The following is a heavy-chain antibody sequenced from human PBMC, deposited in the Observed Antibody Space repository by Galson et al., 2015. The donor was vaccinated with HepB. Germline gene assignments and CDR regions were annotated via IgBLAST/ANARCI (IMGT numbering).Heavy chain of an antibody. Sequence: SLRLSCAASGITFSSYAMSWVRRAPGKGLEWVSAISANGVGTYYADSVKGRFTISRDNAKSTLFLQMNSLRAEDTAVYYCAKRSAAEFDYWGQGTLVTVSS. D-gene: IGHD2-15*01. CDR3: AKRSAAEFDY. J-gene: IGHJ4*02. CDR1: GITFSSYA. V-gene: IGHV3-23*01. CDR2: ISANGVGT.